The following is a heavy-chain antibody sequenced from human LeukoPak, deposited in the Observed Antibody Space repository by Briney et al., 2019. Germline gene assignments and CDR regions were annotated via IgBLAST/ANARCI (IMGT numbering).Heavy chain of an antibody. D-gene: IGHD3-9*01. J-gene: IGHJ4*02. CDR1: GFTVSSNC. V-gene: IGHV3-53*01. Sequence: GGSLRLSCAASGFTVSSNCMSWVRQAPGKGLQWVSVIYSGGSTYYADSVKGRFTISRDNSKNTLYLQMNSLRAEDTAEYYCARTYYDILTGYSLFDYWGQGTLVTVSS. CDR2: IYSGGST. CDR3: ARTYYDILTGYSLFDY.